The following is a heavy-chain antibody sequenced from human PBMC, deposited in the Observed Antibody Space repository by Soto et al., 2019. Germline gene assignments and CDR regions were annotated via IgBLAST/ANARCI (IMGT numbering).Heavy chain of an antibody. J-gene: IGHJ6*02. V-gene: IGHV1-3*04. CDR2: INTGNGDT. Sequence: QVQLVQSGAEVKKPGASVKVSCKAFGYTFTSYALHWVRQAPGQSLVWMGWINTGNGDTKSSQKFQGRVTITRDTSASTVYVELSSLRFEDTAVYYCARVCPHYNYGMDVWGQGTTVTVSS. CDR1: GYTFTSYA. D-gene: IGHD3-10*02. CDR3: ARVCPHYNYGMDV.